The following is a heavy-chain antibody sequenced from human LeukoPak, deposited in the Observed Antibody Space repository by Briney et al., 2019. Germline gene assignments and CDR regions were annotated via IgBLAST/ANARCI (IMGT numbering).Heavy chain of an antibody. Sequence: SETLSLTCTVSGGSISSSSYYWGWIRQPPGKGLEWIGTIYYSGSTYYKPSLKSRVTMSVDTSKNQFSLKLSSVTAADTAVYYCARDRQQLIRGDHFDYWGQGTLVTVSS. CDR3: ARDRQQLIRGDHFDY. CDR1: GGSISSSSYY. D-gene: IGHD6-13*01. CDR2: IYYSGST. J-gene: IGHJ4*02. V-gene: IGHV4-39*07.